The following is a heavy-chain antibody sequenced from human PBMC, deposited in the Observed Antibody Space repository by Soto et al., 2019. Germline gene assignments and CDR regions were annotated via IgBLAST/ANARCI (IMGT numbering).Heavy chain of an antibody. J-gene: IGHJ4*02. V-gene: IGHV3-23*01. CDR3: ATIIVGTSPFDY. Sequence: WGSLRLSCVVSGFTFSNYGMTWVRQAPGKGLEWVSAISGSGGSTFYADSLKGRFTVSRDSAKNVVYLQMNSLRAEDTAVYYCATIIVGTSPFDYWGKGTVVTVSS. D-gene: IGHD2-21*01. CDR2: ISGSGGST. CDR1: GFTFSNYG.